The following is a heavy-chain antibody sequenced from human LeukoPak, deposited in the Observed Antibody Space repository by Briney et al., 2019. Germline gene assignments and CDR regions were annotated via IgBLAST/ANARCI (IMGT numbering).Heavy chain of an antibody. Sequence: SETLSLTCTVSGGSINSYFWTWIRQPPGKGLVWIGYIYYSGSTNYTPSLKSRVTISVDTSQNHFSLKLSSVTAADTTVYYCARFSSSWYGVDVWGKGITVTVSS. CDR2: IYYSGST. CDR3: ARFSSSWYGVDV. D-gene: IGHD6-13*01. CDR1: GGSINSYF. J-gene: IGHJ6*04. V-gene: IGHV4-59*01.